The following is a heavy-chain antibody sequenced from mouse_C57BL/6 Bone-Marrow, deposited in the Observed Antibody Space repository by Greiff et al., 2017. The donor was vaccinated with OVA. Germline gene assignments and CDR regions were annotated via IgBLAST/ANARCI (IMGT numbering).Heavy chain of an antibody. Sequence: EVQVVESGGDLVKPGGSLKLSCAASGFTFSSYGMSWVRQTPDKRLEWVATISSGGSYTYYPDSVKGRFTISRDNAKNTLYLQMSSLKSEDTAMYYCARHEGPLFAYWGQGTLVTVSA. CDR1: GFTFSSYG. CDR2: ISSGGSYT. CDR3: ARHEGPLFAY. V-gene: IGHV5-6*01. D-gene: IGHD3-3*01. J-gene: IGHJ3*01.